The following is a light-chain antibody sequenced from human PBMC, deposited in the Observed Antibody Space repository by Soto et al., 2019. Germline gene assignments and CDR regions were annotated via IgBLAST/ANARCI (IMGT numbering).Light chain of an antibody. J-gene: IGLJ1*01. CDR2: GTS. CDR3: QSYDSTLSARYV. Sequence: QSVLTQPPSVSGAPGQRVTIACTGNNSNIGTGFDVHWYRHFPGAAPKLLLSGTSHRPSGVPDRFSGSKSGTSASLAITGLQAEDEGDYYCQSYDSTLSARYVFGTGTKLTVL. CDR1: NSNIGTGFD. V-gene: IGLV1-40*01.